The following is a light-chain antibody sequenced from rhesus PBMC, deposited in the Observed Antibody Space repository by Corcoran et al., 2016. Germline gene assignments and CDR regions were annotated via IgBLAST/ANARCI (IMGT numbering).Light chain of an antibody. CDR1: QGISRW. J-gene: IGKJ2*01. CDR3: QQYSNRPYS. Sequence: DIQMTQSPSSLSASVGDTVTITCRASQGISRWLAWYQQKPGKAPKLLIYKASSLPSGVPSRVSGSGSGTDFTLPISSLQSEDFSTYYCQQYSNRPYSFGQGTKVEIK. CDR2: KAS. V-gene: IGKV1-22*01.